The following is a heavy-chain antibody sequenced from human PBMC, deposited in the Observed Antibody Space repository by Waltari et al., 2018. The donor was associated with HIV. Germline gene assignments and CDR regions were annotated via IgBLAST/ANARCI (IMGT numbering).Heavy chain of an antibody. CDR2: INPKSDGT. V-gene: IGHV1-2*02. Sequence: QVQLVQSGAEVKKPGASVKVSCKASGYTFTAYYMDWVRQAPGQGLEWMGWINPKSDGTNYAQKFQGRVTMTRDTSTSTAYMELSRLRSDDTALYYCARDRIAVTGSYYYGMDVWGQGTTVTVSS. CDR1: GYTFTAYY. CDR3: ARDRIAVTGSYYYGMDV. D-gene: IGHD6-19*01. J-gene: IGHJ6*02.